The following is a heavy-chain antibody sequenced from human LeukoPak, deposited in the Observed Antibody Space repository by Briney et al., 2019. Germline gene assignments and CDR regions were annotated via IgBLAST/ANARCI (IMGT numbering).Heavy chain of an antibody. D-gene: IGHD3-10*01. V-gene: IGHV1-46*01. CDR3: ATFEMVRGVFDY. Sequence: GASVKVSCKASGYTFTSYYMHWVRQAPGQGLEWMGIINPSGGSTSYAQKFQGRVTMTRDTSASTVYMELSSLRSEDTAVYYCATFEMVRGVFDYWGQGTLVTVSS. CDR1: GYTFTSYY. CDR2: INPSGGST. J-gene: IGHJ4*02.